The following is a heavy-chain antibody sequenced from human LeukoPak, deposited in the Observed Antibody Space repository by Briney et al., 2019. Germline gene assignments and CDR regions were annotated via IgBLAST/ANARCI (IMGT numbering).Heavy chain of an antibody. Sequence: PSETLSLTCTVSGGSISSSSYYWGWIRQPPGKGLEWIGSIYYSGSTYYNPSLKSRVTISVDTSKNQFSLKLSSVTAADTAVYYCARQDRDILTGYYPTPFDYWGQGTLVTVSS. D-gene: IGHD3-9*01. CDR3: ARQDRDILTGYYPTPFDY. CDR1: GGSISSSSYY. J-gene: IGHJ4*02. CDR2: IYYSGST. V-gene: IGHV4-39*01.